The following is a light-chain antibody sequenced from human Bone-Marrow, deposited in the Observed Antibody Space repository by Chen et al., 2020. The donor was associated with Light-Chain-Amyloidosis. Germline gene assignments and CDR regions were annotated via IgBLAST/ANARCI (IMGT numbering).Light chain of an antibody. Sequence: SYQLPQPPSVPVSPGQTARLTCSGDDLPTKYAYWYQQKPDQAPVLVIHRDTERPSGISERFSGSSSGTTATLTISGVQAEDEADYHCQSADSSGTYEVIFGGGTKLTVL. CDR1: DLPTKY. CDR3: QSADSSGTYEVI. CDR2: RDT. J-gene: IGLJ2*01. V-gene: IGLV3-25*03.